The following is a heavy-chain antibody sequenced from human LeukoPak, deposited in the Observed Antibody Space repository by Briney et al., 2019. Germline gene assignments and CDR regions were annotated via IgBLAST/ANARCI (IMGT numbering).Heavy chain of an antibody. CDR2: VSGSGDNT. CDR1: GSTFNNYA. V-gene: IGHV3-23*01. J-gene: IGHJ4*02. CDR3: ARWGNDYSQFDS. D-gene: IGHD4-11*01. Sequence: PGGSLRLSCAASGSTFNNYAMTWVRQAPGKGLEWVSVVSGSGDNTNYADSVKGRFTISRENSKNTLFLQMNSLRTEDTAVYFCARWGNDYSQFDSWGQGTLVTVS.